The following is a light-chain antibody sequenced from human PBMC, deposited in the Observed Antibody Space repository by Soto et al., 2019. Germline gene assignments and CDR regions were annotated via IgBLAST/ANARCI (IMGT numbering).Light chain of an antibody. CDR3: QQYGSSPLT. CDR1: QSVTGSF. Sequence: EIVLTQSPGTLSLSPGERATLSCRASQSVTGSFLAGYQQKPGQAPRLLIYGASSRATGIPDRFSGSGSGTDFTLSISRLEPEDFAVYYCQQYGSSPLTFGGGAKVEIK. J-gene: IGKJ4*01. V-gene: IGKV3-20*01. CDR2: GAS.